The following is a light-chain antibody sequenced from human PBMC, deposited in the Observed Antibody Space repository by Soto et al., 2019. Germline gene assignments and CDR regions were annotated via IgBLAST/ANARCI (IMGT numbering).Light chain of an antibody. V-gene: IGKV3-15*01. CDR3: QQYNNWPRT. CDR2: GAS. J-gene: IGKJ1*01. CDR1: QSVSSN. Sequence: EIVMTQSPASLSVSPGERATLSCRASQSVSSNLAWYQQKPGQAPRLLIYGASTGATGVPARFSGSGSGTDFTLTISSLQSEDFAVYYCQQYNNWPRTFGQGTKGDIK.